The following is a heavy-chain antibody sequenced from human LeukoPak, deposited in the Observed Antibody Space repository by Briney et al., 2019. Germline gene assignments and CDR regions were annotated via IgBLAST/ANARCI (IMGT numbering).Heavy chain of an antibody. Sequence: GGSLRLSCAASGLTVSSNCRSWVRQAPGKGLEWVSAISGSGGSTYYADSVKGRFTISRDNSKNTLYLQMNSLRAEDTAVYYCAKPSYYYDSSGYPTPFDYWGQGTLVTVSS. CDR3: AKPSYYYDSSGYPTPFDY. V-gene: IGHV3-23*01. J-gene: IGHJ4*02. D-gene: IGHD3-22*01. CDR2: ISGSGGST. CDR1: GLTVSSNC.